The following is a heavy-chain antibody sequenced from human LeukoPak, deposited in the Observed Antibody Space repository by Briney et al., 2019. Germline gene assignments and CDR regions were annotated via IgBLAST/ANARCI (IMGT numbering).Heavy chain of an antibody. CDR1: GFTFDDYA. CDR3: AKGKVVAAVNWFDP. J-gene: IGHJ5*02. D-gene: IGHD2-15*01. CDR2: ISWNSGSI. Sequence: PGRSLRLSCAASGFTFDDYAMHWVRQAPGKSLEWVSGISWNSGSIGYADSVKGRVTISSDNAKNSLYLQMNSLRAEDTALYYCAKGKVVAAVNWFDPWGQGTLVTVSS. V-gene: IGHV3-9*01.